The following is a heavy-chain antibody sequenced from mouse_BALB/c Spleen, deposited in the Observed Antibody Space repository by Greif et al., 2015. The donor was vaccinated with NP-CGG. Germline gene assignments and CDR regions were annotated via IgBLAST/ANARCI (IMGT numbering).Heavy chain of an antibody. V-gene: IGHV1-80*01. Sequence: VKLVESGGELVRPGSSVKISCKASGSALSSYWLNWVKQRPGHGLEWIGQIYPGDGDTTYTGKFKGQATLTADKSSSTAYMQLSILTSEDSAVYFCAREYYGTRCFDVWGSGTTVPVPS. CDR3: AREYYGTRCFDV. J-gene: IGHJ1*01. CDR1: GSALSSYW. CDR2: IYPGDGDT. D-gene: IGHD1-1*01.